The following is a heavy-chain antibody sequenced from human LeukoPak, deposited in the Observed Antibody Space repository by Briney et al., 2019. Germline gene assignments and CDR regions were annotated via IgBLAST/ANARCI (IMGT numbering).Heavy chain of an antibody. CDR2: ISSSSSTI. V-gene: IGHV3-48*04. J-gene: IGHJ4*02. D-gene: IGHD6-13*01. Sequence: GGSLRLSCAASGFTFSSYSMNWVRQAPGKGLEWVSYISSSSSTIYYADSVKGRFTISRDNAKNSLYLQMNSLRAEDTAEYYCARFGAAAYTYYFDYWGQGTLVTVSS. CDR1: GFTFSSYS. CDR3: ARFGAAAYTYYFDY.